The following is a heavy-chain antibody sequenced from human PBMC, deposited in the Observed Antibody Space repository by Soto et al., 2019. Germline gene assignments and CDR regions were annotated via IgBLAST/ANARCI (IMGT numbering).Heavy chain of an antibody. Sequence: EVQLVESGGGLVKPGGSLRLSCAASGFTFSSYSMNWVRQAPGKGLEWVSSISSSSSYIYYADSVKGRFTISRDNAKNSLYLQMNSLRAEDKAVYYCARDPWDTAMVYSFDYWGQGTLVTVSS. V-gene: IGHV3-21*01. CDR3: ARDPWDTAMVYSFDY. D-gene: IGHD5-18*01. J-gene: IGHJ4*02. CDR2: ISSSSSYI. CDR1: GFTFSSYS.